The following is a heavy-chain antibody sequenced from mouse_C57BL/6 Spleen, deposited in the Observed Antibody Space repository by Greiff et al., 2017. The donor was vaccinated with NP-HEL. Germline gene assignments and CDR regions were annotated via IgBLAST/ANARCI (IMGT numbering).Heavy chain of an antibody. V-gene: IGHV1-64*01. D-gene: IGHD1-1*01. CDR2: IHPNSGST. J-gene: IGHJ2*01. CDR3: ARKGSSYDSSYFDY. Sequence: QVQLQQPGAELVKPGASVKLSCKASGYTFTSYWMHWVKQRPGQGLEWIGMIHPNSGSTNYNEKFKSKATLTVDKSSSTAYMQLSSLTSEDSAVYYCARKGSSYDSSYFDYWGQGTTLTVSS. CDR1: GYTFTSYW.